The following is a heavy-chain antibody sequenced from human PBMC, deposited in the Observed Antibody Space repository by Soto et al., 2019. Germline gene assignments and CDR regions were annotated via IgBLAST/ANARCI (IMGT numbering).Heavy chain of an antibody. CDR3: ARWAALNAFDI. Sequence: SVKVSCKASGGTFSSYTISWVRQAPGQGLEWMGRIIPILGIANYAQKFQGRVTITADKSTSTAYMELSSLRSEDTAVYYCARWAALNAFDIWGQGTVVTVSS. J-gene: IGHJ3*02. CDR1: GGTFSSYT. V-gene: IGHV1-69*02. D-gene: IGHD6-13*01. CDR2: IIPILGIA.